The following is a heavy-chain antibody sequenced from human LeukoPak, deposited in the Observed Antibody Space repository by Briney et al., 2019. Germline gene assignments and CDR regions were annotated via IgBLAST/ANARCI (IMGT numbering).Heavy chain of an antibody. CDR1: GFTFSSYG. CDR2: TSYDGSNK. V-gene: IGHV3-30*18. D-gene: IGHD4-17*01. CDR3: AKDGGYGDYHLLDYGMDV. J-gene: IGHJ6*02. Sequence: PGRSLRLSCAASGFTFSSYGMHWVRQAPGKGLDWVAVTSYDGSNKYYADSVKGRFTISRDNSKNTLSLQMNSLRTEDTAVYYCAKDGGYGDYHLLDYGMDVWGQGTTVTVSS.